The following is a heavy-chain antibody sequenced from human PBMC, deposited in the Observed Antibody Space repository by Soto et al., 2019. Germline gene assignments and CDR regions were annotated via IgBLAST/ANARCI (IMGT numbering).Heavy chain of an antibody. D-gene: IGHD2-21*02. V-gene: IGHV1-3*05. CDR1: GYTFTSYA. J-gene: IGHJ4*02. CDR2: GNAGNGNT. Sequence: QVQLVQSGAEEKKPGASVKVSCKASGYTFTSYAMHWVRQAPGQRLEWMGWGNAGNGNTKYSQKFQGRVTITRDTSASTAYMELSSLGSEHTAVYYCARSIVVVTALDYWGQGTLGTVSS. CDR3: ARSIVVVTALDY.